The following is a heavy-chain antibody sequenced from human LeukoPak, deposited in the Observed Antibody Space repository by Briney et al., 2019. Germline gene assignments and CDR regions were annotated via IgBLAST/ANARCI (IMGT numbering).Heavy chain of an antibody. D-gene: IGHD3-3*01. V-gene: IGHV4-39*02. CDR2: IYYSGST. CDR3: ARGLYDFWSGYQSGFDY. CDR1: GGSISSSSSY. Sequence: NSSETLSLTCTVSGGSISSSSSYWGWIRQPPGKGLEWIGSIYYSGSTYYNPSLKSRVTISVDTSKNQFSLKLSSVTAADTAVYYCARGLYDFWSGYQSGFDYWGQGTLVTVSS. J-gene: IGHJ4*02.